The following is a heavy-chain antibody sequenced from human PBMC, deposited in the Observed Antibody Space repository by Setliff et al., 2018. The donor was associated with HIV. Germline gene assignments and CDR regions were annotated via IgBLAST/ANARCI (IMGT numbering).Heavy chain of an antibody. D-gene: IGHD3-3*01. Sequence: GGSLRLSCAASGFTFSSYSMNWVRQAPGKGLEWVSSISSSSSYIYYADSVKGRFTISRDNAKNSLYLQMNSLRAEDTAVYYCARDKLISYYNFWSGYYTPEYYFDYWGQGTLVTVSS. CDR2: ISSSSSYI. V-gene: IGHV3-21*01. CDR3: ARDKLISYYNFWSGYYTPEYYFDY. J-gene: IGHJ4*02. CDR1: GFTFSSYS.